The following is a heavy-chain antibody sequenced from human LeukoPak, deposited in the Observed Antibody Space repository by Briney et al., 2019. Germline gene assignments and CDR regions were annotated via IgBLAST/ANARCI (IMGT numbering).Heavy chain of an antibody. D-gene: IGHD6-19*01. J-gene: IGHJ1*01. V-gene: IGHV3-15*01. CDR3: TPTGRIIAVPEH. Sequence: PGGSLRLSCAASGFTFSNAWMSWVRQAPGKGLEWVGRIKSKTDGGTTDYAAPVKGRFTISRDDSKNTLYLQMNSLKTEDTAVYYCTPTGRIIAVPEHWGQGTLVTVSS. CDR1: GFTFSNAW. CDR2: IKSKTDGGTT.